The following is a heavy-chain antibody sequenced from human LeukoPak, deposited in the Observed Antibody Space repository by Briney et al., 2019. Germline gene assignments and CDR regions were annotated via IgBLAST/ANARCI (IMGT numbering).Heavy chain of an antibody. CDR3: ASYSSSLDAFDI. D-gene: IGHD6-6*01. Sequence: GGSLRLSCAASGFTFSSYAMSWVRQAPGKGLEWVSVIYSGGSTYYADSVKGRFTISRDNSKNTLYLQMNSLRAEDTAVYYCASYSSSLDAFDIWGQGTMVTVSS. V-gene: IGHV3-53*01. CDR1: GFTFSSYA. J-gene: IGHJ3*02. CDR2: IYSGGST.